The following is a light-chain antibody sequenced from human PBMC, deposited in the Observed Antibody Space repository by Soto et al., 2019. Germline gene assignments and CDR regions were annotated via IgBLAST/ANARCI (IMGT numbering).Light chain of an antibody. CDR3: QQYGSSPLT. CDR2: GTS. V-gene: IGKV3-15*01. J-gene: IGKJ4*01. CDR1: QSVSSN. Sequence: EIVMTQSPATLSVSPGERATLSCRASQSVSSNLAWYQQKSGQAPRLLIYGTSTRATGIPARFSGSGSGTDLTLTISRLEPEDFAVYYCQQYGSSPLTFGGGTKV.